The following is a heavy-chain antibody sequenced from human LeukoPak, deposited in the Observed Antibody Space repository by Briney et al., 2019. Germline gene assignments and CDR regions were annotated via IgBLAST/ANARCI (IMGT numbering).Heavy chain of an antibody. D-gene: IGHD6-25*01. Sequence: SVKVSCMASGFTFTSSAMQWVRQARGQRLEWIGWIVVGSGNTNYAQKFQERVTITRDMSTSTAYMELSSLRSEDTAVYYCAADGPSGYYYMDVWGKGTTVTVSS. CDR1: GFTFTSSA. V-gene: IGHV1-58*02. J-gene: IGHJ6*03. CDR2: IVVGSGNT. CDR3: AADGPSGYYYMDV.